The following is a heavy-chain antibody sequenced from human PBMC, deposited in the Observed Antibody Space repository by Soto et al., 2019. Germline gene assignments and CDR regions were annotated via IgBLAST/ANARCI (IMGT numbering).Heavy chain of an antibody. CDR1: GFTFSSYG. V-gene: IGHV3-30*18. D-gene: IGHD3-22*01. Sequence: QVQLVESGGGVVQPGRSLRLSCAASGFTFSSYGMHWVRQAPGKGLEWVAVISYDGSNKYYADSVKGRFTISRDNSKNTLYMQMNSLRAEDTAVYYCAKYRYDSSGYPDAFDIWGQGTMVTVSS. J-gene: IGHJ3*02. CDR2: ISYDGSNK. CDR3: AKYRYDSSGYPDAFDI.